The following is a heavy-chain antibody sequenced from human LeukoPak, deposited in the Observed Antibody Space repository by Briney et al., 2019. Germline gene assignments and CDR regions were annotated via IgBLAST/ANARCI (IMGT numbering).Heavy chain of an antibody. CDR1: GGSISSYY. Sequence: SETLSLTCTVSGGSISSYYWSWIRQPAGKGLEWIGRIYTSGSTNYNPSLKSRVTMSVDTSKNQFSLKLSSVTAADTAVYYCARDVYYYDSSGYYLFDYWGQGTLVTVSS. CDR2: IYTSGST. CDR3: ARDVYYYDSSGYYLFDY. D-gene: IGHD3-22*01. V-gene: IGHV4-4*07. J-gene: IGHJ4*02.